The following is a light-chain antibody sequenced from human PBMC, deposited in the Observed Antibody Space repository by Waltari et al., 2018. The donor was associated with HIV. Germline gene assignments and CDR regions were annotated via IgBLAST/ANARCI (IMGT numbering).Light chain of an antibody. Sequence: SYELTQPLSVSVALGQTARITCGGNNVGTKDVHWYQQKSGQAPLLVIYNDFNRPSGIPERFSASKSRNTATLTISGAQAGDEADYYCQVWHYSVFFGGGTKLTVL. J-gene: IGLJ2*01. V-gene: IGLV3-9*01. CDR3: QVWHYSVF. CDR1: NVGTKD. CDR2: NDF.